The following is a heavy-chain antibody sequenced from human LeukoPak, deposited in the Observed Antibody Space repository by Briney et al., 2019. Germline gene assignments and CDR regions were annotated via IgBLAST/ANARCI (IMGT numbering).Heavy chain of an antibody. D-gene: IGHD3-10*01. CDR2: ISAYNGNT. CDR3: ARGRWFGELLSFYYYYYMDV. Sequence: ASVKVSCKASGYTFTSYGISWVRQAPGQGLEWMGWISAYNGNTNYAQKLQGRVTMTTDTSTSTAYMELRSLRSDDTAVYYCARGRWFGELLSFYYYYYMDVWGKGTTVTISS. V-gene: IGHV1-18*01. J-gene: IGHJ6*03. CDR1: GYTFTSYG.